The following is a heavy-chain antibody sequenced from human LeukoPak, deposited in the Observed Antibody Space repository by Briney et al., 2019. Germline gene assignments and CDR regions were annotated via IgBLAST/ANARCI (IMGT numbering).Heavy chain of an antibody. CDR2: ISSSGSYI. CDR3: ARLYCSSTSCRIDP. D-gene: IGHD2-2*01. CDR1: GFTFSSYS. V-gene: IGHV3-21*01. J-gene: IGHJ5*02. Sequence: PGGSLRLSXAASGFTFSSYSMNWVRQAPGKGLEWVSSISSSGSYIYYADSVKGRFTISRDNTKNSLYLQMNSLRAEDTAVYYCARLYCSSTSCRIDPWGQGTLVTVSS.